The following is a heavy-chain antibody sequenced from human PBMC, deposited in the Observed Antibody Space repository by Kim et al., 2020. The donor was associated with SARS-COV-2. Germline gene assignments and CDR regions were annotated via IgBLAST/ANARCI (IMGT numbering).Heavy chain of an antibody. V-gene: IGHV1-2*06. CDR1: GYTFTGYY. Sequence: ASVKVSCKASGYTFTGYYMHWVRQAPGQGLEWMGRINPNSGGTNYAQKFQGRVTMTRDTSISTAYMELSRLRSDDTAVYYCASCLIAYYDSSGYYPFDYWGQGTLVTVSS. CDR3: ASCLIAYYDSSGYYPFDY. CDR2: INPNSGGT. D-gene: IGHD3-22*01. J-gene: IGHJ4*02.